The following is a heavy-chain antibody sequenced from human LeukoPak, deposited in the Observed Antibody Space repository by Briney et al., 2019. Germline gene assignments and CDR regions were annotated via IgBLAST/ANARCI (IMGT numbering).Heavy chain of an antibody. Sequence: PSETLSLTCTVSGGSFSGYYWSWIRQPAGKGLEWIGRINISGSTNYNPSLKSRVTMSVDTSKNQFSLKLNSVTAADTAVYYCARDNQWLVPGWFDPWGQGTLVTVSS. CDR1: GGSFSGYY. D-gene: IGHD6-19*01. V-gene: IGHV4-4*07. CDR2: INISGST. CDR3: ARDNQWLVPGWFDP. J-gene: IGHJ5*02.